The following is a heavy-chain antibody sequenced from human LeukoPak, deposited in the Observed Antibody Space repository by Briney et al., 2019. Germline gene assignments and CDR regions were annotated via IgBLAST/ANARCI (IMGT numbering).Heavy chain of an antibody. V-gene: IGHV1-18*01. CDR2: ISAYNGNT. CDR1: GGTFSSYA. J-gene: IGHJ5*02. Sequence: ASVKVSCKASGGTFSSYAISWVRQAPGQGLEWTGWISAYNGNTNYAQKLQGRVTMTTDTSTSTAYMELRSLRSDDTAVYYCARTVPAAIITNWFDPWGQGTLVTVSS. CDR3: ARTVPAAIITNWFDP. D-gene: IGHD2-2*01.